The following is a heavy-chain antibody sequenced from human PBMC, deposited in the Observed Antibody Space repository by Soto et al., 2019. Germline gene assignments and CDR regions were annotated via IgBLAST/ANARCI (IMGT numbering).Heavy chain of an antibody. Sequence: SGPTLVNPTQTLTLTCTFSGFSLSTSGMCVSWIRQPPGKALEWLALIDWDDDKYYSTSLKTRLTISKDTSKNQVVLTMTNMDPVDTATYYCARIGYDILTGYYKGFDYWGQGTLVTVSS. V-gene: IGHV2-70*01. CDR3: ARIGYDILTGYYKGFDY. D-gene: IGHD3-9*01. CDR2: IDWDDDK. J-gene: IGHJ4*02. CDR1: GFSLSTSGMC.